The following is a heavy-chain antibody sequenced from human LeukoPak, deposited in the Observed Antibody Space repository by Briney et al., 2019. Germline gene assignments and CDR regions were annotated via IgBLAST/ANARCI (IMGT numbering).Heavy chain of an antibody. CDR3: ARGTYGYYMDV. J-gene: IGHJ6*03. D-gene: IGHD4-17*01. V-gene: IGHV4-38-2*02. CDR2: IYRSGST. Sequence: PSETLSLTCSGSNYSISNSLYWGWLRQPPGKGLEWIGSIYRSGSTFYNPSLKSRVTISLDTPKNQFSLKLSSVTAADTAVYFCARGTYGYYMDVWGKGTTVTVSS. CDR1: NYSISNSLY.